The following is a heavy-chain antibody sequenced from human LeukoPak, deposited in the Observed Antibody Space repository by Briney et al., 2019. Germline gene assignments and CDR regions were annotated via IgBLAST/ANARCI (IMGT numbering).Heavy chain of an antibody. Sequence: PSETLSLTCTVSGGSISSGDYYWSWIRQPPGKGLEWIGYIYYSGSTYYNPSLKSRVTISVDTSKNQFSRKLSSVTAADTAVYYCARDSAYDSTHPVFDYWGQGTLVTVSS. D-gene: IGHD3-22*01. CDR1: GGSISSGDYY. CDR2: IYYSGST. CDR3: ARDSAYDSTHPVFDY. J-gene: IGHJ4*02. V-gene: IGHV4-30-4*08.